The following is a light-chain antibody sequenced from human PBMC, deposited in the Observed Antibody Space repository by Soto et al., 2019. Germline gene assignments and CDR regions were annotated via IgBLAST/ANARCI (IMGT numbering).Light chain of an antibody. V-gene: IGKV1-5*01. CDR3: QQYYSYSRT. CDR2: DAS. J-gene: IGKJ1*01. CDR1: QSINSW. Sequence: DIQMTQSPSTLSASVGDRVTITCRASQSINSWLAWYQQKPGKAPKLLIYDASSLESGVPSRFSGSGSGTEFTLTISSLQPDDFATYYCQQYYSYSRTFGQGTKVEIK.